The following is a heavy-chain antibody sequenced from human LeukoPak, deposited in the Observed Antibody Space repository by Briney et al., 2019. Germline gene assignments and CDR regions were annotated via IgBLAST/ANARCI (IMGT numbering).Heavy chain of an antibody. CDR1: GGSLSSGDHY. J-gene: IGHJ4*02. CDR3: ARLGRGIAVAGVFDY. D-gene: IGHD6-19*01. CDR2: IYYSGST. Sequence: SETLFLTCTNLGGSLSSGDHYWSWIRQHPGKGLEWIGYIYYSGSTHYNPSLKSRVSMSVDTSKNQFSLKLSSVTAADTAVYYCARLGRGIAVAGVFDYWGQGTLVTVSS. V-gene: IGHV4-31*03.